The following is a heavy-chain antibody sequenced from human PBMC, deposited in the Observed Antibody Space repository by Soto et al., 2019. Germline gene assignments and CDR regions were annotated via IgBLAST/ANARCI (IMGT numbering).Heavy chain of an antibody. CDR1: GFTFSSYA. CDR2: ISYDGSNK. CDR3: ARELTMVRGPRIGIDY. Sequence: PGGSLRLSCAASGFTFSSYAMHWVRQAPGKGLEWVAVISYDGSNKYYADSVKGRFTISRDNSKNTLYLQMNSLRAEDTAVYYCARELTMVRGPRIGIDYWGQGTLVTVSS. D-gene: IGHD3-10*01. V-gene: IGHV3-30-3*01. J-gene: IGHJ4*02.